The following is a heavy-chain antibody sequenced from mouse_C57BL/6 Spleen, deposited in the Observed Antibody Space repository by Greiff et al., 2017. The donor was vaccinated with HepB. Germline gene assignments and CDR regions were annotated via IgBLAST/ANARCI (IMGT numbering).Heavy chain of an antibody. CDR2: IYPRSGNT. CDR3: ARSDWEGDWYFDV. D-gene: IGHD4-1*01. J-gene: IGHJ1*03. CDR1: GYTFTSYG. V-gene: IGHV1-81*01. Sequence: VKVVESGAELARPGASVKLSCKASGYTFTSYGISWVKQRTGQGLEWIGEIYPRSGNTYYNEKFKGKATLTADKSSSTAYMELRSLTSEDSAVYFCARSDWEGDWYFDVWGTGTTVTVSS.